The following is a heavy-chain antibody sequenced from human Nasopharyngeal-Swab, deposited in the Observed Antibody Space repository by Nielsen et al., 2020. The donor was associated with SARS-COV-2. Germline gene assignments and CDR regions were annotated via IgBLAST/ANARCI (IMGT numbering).Heavy chain of an antibody. CDR1: GFTFGDYA. CDR2: IRSKAYGGTT. Sequence: GESLKISCTTSGFTFGDYAMSWVRQAPGKGLEWVAFIRSKAYGGTTEYAASVKGRFTISRDDSKTIAYLQMNSLKTEDTAVYYCARVLLRALGKFGEGYAFDIWGQGTMVTVSS. J-gene: IGHJ3*02. CDR3: ARVLLRALGKFGEGYAFDI. D-gene: IGHD3-10*01. V-gene: IGHV3-49*04.